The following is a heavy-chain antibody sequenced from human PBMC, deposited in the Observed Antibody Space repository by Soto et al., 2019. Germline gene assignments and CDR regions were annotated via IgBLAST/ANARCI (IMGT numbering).Heavy chain of an antibody. CDR3: AKTASMTIRDGFYH. CDR2: ISGSGSNP. J-gene: IGHJ4*02. Sequence: EVQVLESGGGLVQPGGSLRLSCAASGFTFSSYAMSWVRQAPGQGLEWVSAISGSGSNPYYADSVKGRFTISRDNSKNTLYLQMNSLGAEDTALYYCAKTASMTIRDGFYHWGQGTLVTVSS. CDR1: GFTFSSYA. V-gene: IGHV3-23*01. D-gene: IGHD4-17*01.